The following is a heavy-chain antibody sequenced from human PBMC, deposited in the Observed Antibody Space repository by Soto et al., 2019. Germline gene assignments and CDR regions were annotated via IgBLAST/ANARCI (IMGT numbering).Heavy chain of an antibody. Sequence: SETLSLTCTVSGGSISSYYWSWIRQPPGKGLEWIGYIYYSGSTNYNPSLKSRVTISVDTSKNQFSLKLSSVTAADTAVYYCARVWHYGSGSYYNYYYYGMDVWGQGTTVTVS. J-gene: IGHJ6*02. CDR2: IYYSGST. CDR3: ARVWHYGSGSYYNYYYYGMDV. D-gene: IGHD3-10*01. CDR1: GGSISSYY. V-gene: IGHV4-59*01.